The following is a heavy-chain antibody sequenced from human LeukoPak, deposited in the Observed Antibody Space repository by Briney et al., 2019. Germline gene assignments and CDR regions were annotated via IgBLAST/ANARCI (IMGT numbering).Heavy chain of an antibody. V-gene: IGHV4-39*07. Sequence: SETLSLTCTVSGVSISTSRYYWGWIRQPPGKGLEWIGNIYYTGPTYYNASLESRVTISLDTSKNQFSLKLSSVTAADTAVYYCARRYCSGGSCYLGGWFDPWGQGTLVTVSS. CDR2: IYYTGPT. J-gene: IGHJ5*02. D-gene: IGHD2-15*01. CDR3: ARRYCSGGSCYLGGWFDP. CDR1: GVSISTSRYY.